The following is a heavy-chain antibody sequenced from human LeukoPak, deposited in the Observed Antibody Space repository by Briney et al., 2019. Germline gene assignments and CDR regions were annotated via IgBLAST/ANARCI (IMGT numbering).Heavy chain of an antibody. V-gene: IGHV3-49*03. CDR2: IRSKAYGGTT. CDR1: GFTFGDYA. Sequence: PGGSLRLSCTASGFTFGDYAMSWFRQAPGRGLEWVGFIRSKAYGGTTEYAASVKGRFTISRDDSKSIAYLQMNSLKTEDTAVYYCTRDQWLVSFDYWGQGTLVTVSS. D-gene: IGHD6-19*01. CDR3: TRDQWLVSFDY. J-gene: IGHJ4*02.